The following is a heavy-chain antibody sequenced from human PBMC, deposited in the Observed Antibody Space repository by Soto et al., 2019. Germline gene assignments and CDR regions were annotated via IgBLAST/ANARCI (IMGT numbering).Heavy chain of an antibody. Sequence: QVQLVQSGAEVKKPGASVKVSCKASGYTFTSYDINWVRQATGQGLEWMGWMNPNSGNTGYAQKFKGRVTMTRNTSISTAYMELSSLRSEDTAVYYCARVPRGQWLVHFDYWGQGTLVTVSS. J-gene: IGHJ4*02. CDR3: ARVPRGQWLVHFDY. V-gene: IGHV1-8*01. D-gene: IGHD6-19*01. CDR1: GYTFTSYD. CDR2: MNPNSGNT.